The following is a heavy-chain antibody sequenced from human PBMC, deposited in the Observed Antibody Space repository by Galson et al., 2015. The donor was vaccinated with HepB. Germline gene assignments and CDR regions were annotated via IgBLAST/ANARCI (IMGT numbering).Heavy chain of an antibody. CDR3: APSLEYCSGGSCYGGY. D-gene: IGHD2-15*01. CDR2: ISAYNGNT. V-gene: IGHV1-18*01. Sequence: SVKVSCKASGYTFTSYGISWVRQAPGQGLEWMGWISAYNGNTNYAQKLQGRVTMTTDTSTSTAYMELRSLRSDDTAVYYCAPSLEYCSGGSCYGGYWGQGTLVTVSS. CDR1: GYTFTSYG. J-gene: IGHJ4*02.